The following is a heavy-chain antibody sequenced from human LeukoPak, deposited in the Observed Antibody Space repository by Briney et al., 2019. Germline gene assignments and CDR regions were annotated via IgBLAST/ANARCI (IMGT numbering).Heavy chain of an antibody. Sequence: GGSLRLSCAASGFTFSSYWMHWVRQAPGKGLVWVSRINSDGSSTSYADSVKGRFTISRDNAKNTLYLQMNSLGAEDTAVYYCARDSYSPRVYPNYFDYWGQGTLVTVSS. D-gene: IGHD2-15*01. V-gene: IGHV3-74*01. CDR2: INSDGSST. J-gene: IGHJ4*02. CDR3: ARDSYSPRVYPNYFDY. CDR1: GFTFSSYW.